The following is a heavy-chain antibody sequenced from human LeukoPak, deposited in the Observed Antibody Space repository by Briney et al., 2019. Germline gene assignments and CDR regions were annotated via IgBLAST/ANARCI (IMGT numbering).Heavy chain of an antibody. V-gene: IGHV4-34*01. D-gene: IGHD6-13*01. CDR1: GGSFSGYH. J-gene: IGHJ4*02. CDR3: ARGRAFPSGIAAAGKGDY. CDR2: INHSGST. Sequence: SSETLSLTCAVYGGSFSGYHWSWIRQPPGKGLEWIGEINHSGSTNYNPSLKSRVTISVDTSKNQFSLKLSSVTAADTAVYYCARGRAFPSGIAAAGKGDYWGQGTLVTVSS.